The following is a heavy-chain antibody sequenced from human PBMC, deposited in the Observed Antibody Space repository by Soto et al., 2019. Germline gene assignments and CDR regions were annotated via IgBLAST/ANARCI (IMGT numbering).Heavy chain of an antibody. CDR1: GFTFSSYA. CDR3: AKDRRYDIVVVVAATFLDV. Sequence: PGGSLRLSCAASGFTFSSYAMSWVRQAPGKGLEWVSAISGSGGSTYYADSVKGRFTISRDNSKNTLYLQMNSLRAEDTAVYYCAKDRRYDIVVVVAATFLDVWGKGXTVTVSS. CDR2: ISGSGGST. J-gene: IGHJ6*03. V-gene: IGHV3-23*01. D-gene: IGHD2-15*01.